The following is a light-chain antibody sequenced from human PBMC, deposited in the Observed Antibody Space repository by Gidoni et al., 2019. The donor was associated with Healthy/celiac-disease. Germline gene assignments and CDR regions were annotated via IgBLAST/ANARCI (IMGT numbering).Light chain of an antibody. CDR2: AAS. CDR3: QQGYSTPPT. Sequence: DIQMTTYPSSLSASVGDRLPITCRASQSISSYLNWYQQKPGKAPTLLIYAASSLQSGVPSSFGGSGSRTDFTLTISSLQPEDFANYYCQQGYSTPPTFGQGTKVEIK. CDR1: QSISSY. V-gene: IGKV1-39*01. J-gene: IGKJ1*01.